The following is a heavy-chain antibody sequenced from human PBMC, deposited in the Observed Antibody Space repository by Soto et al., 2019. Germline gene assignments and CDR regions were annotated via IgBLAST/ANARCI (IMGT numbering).Heavy chain of an antibody. CDR2: SHQSGNT. D-gene: IGHD5-18*01. J-gene: IGHJ4*02. Sequence: QVQLQESGPGLVKPSGTLSLTCAVSGVSIDSHDWWTWVRQPPGKGLEWIGESHQSGNTNYNSSLESRVTISLDTSRNHFSLQLDSVTVADTAVYYCATRDTGRVYWGQGTLVTVSS. CDR3: ATRDTGRVY. V-gene: IGHV4-4*02. CDR1: GVSIDSHDW.